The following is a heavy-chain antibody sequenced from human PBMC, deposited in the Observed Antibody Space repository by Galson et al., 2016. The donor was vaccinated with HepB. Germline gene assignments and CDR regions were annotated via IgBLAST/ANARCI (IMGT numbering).Heavy chain of an antibody. Sequence: SLRLSCAASGYAFRTHGMHWVRQAPGKGLQWVALIWYDGVNKYYADSVKGRFTISKDNSKNTVFLQMNSLRTEDTAVYYCARVGGMVYGMDVWGQGTTVTVSS. V-gene: IGHV3-33*01. CDR3: ARVGGMVYGMDV. J-gene: IGHJ6*02. CDR1: GYAFRTHG. CDR2: IWYDGVNK. D-gene: IGHD3-16*01.